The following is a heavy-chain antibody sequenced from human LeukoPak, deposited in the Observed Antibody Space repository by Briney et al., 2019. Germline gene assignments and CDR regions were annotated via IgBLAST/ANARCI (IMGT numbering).Heavy chain of an antibody. V-gene: IGHV3-48*03. J-gene: IGHJ4*01. CDR1: GFTFSSYE. CDR3: ARDSLYCSGGSCYSWNFDY. CDR2: ISSSGSTI. Sequence: GGSLRLSCAASGFTFSSYEMNWVRQAPGKGLEWVSYISSSGSTIYYADSVKGRFTISRDNAKKSLYLQMNSLRAEDTAVYYCARDSLYCSGGSCYSWNFDYWGQEPWSPSPQ. D-gene: IGHD2-15*01.